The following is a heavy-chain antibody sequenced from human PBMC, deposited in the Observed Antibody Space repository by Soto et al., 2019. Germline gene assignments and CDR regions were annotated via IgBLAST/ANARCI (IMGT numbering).Heavy chain of an antibody. Sequence: ASVKVSCKVSGYTLTELSMHWVRQAPGKGLEWMGGFDPEDGETIYAQKFQGRVTMTEDTSTDTAYMELSSLRSEDTAVYYCATAPNVLRYFDWPSWGQGNLVTVS. V-gene: IGHV1-24*01. CDR1: GYTLTELS. CDR3: ATAPNVLRYFDWPS. D-gene: IGHD3-9*01. J-gene: IGHJ4*02. CDR2: FDPEDGET.